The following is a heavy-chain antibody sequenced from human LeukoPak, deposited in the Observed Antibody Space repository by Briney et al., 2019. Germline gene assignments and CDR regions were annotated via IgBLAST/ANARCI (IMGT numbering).Heavy chain of an antibody. CDR3: ARERYSPGDDAFDL. Sequence: PGGSLRLSCAASQFTFLSYSMHWVRQAPGKGLEYVSGITSNGRNTYYANSVKGRFTISRDNSKNTVYLQMGSLRPEDMAVYYCARERYSPGDDAFDLWGQGTMVTVSS. J-gene: IGHJ3*01. CDR1: QFTFLSYS. D-gene: IGHD6-13*01. V-gene: IGHV3-64*01. CDR2: ITSNGRNT.